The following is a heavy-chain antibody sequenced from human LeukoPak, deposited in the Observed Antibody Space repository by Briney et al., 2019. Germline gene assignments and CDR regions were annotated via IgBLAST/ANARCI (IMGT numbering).Heavy chain of an antibody. CDR2: INPSGGST. D-gene: IGHD3-22*01. CDR3: AQSRYYYDSSDI. Sequence: ASVKVSCKASGYTVTSYHMHWVRQAPGQGLEWMGVINPSGGSTRYAQKFQGRATMTRDTSTSTVYMELSSLRSEDTAVYYCAQSRYYYDSSDIWGQGTMVTVPS. J-gene: IGHJ3*02. CDR1: GYTVTSYH. V-gene: IGHV1-46*01.